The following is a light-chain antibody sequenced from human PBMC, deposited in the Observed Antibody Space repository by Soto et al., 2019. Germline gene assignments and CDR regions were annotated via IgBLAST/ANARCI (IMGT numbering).Light chain of an antibody. J-gene: IGLJ1*01. CDR1: SSNIGAGYD. CDR2: GNS. Sequence: QSVLTQPPSGSGAPGQRVTISCTGSSSNIGAGYDVHWYQQLPGTAPKLLIYGNSNRPSGVPDRFSGSKSGTSASPAITGLQAEDEADYYCQSYDSSLSGYVFGTGTKVTVL. V-gene: IGLV1-40*01. CDR3: QSYDSSLSGYV.